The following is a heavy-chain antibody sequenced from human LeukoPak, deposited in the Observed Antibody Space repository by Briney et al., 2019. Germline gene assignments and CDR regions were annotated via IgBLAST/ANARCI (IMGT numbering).Heavy chain of an antibody. Sequence: GGSLRLSCAASGFTFDDYAMHWVRQAPGKGLEWVSGISWNSGSIGYADSVKGRFTISRDNAKNSLYLHMNSLRAEDTALYYCAKDGEISSPRSDYYYYMDVWGKGTTVTVSS. CDR3: AKDGEISSPRSDYYYYMDV. J-gene: IGHJ6*03. D-gene: IGHD3-3*02. CDR1: GFTFDDYA. CDR2: ISWNSGSI. V-gene: IGHV3-9*01.